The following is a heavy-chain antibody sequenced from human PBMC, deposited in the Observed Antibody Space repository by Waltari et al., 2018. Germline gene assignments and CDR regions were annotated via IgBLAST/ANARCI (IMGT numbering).Heavy chain of an antibody. CDR1: GGSISSSSYY. CDR3: ARTRGAIAARWYFDL. Sequence: QLQLQESGPGLVKPSETLSLTCTVSGGSISSSSYYWGWIRQPPGKGLEWIGSIYYSGSPNYNPSLKSRVTISVDTSKNQFSLKLSSVTAADMAVYYCARTRGAIAARWYFDLWGRGTLVTVSS. CDR2: IYYSGSP. J-gene: IGHJ2*01. D-gene: IGHD6-6*01. V-gene: IGHV4-39*01.